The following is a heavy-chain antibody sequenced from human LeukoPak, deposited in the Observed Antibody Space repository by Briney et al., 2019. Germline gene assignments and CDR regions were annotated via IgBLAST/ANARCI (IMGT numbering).Heavy chain of an antibody. D-gene: IGHD6-19*01. Sequence: GGSLRLSCAVSGFTFSDHFLGWVRQAPGKGLEWVGRSRNKAKSYTTEYAASVKGRFTISRDDSKNSLYLQMNSLETEDTAVYYCVRVGSVSGSDYLDYWGQGTLVTASS. J-gene: IGHJ4*02. CDR3: VRVGSVSGSDYLDY. CDR2: SRNKAKSYTT. CDR1: GFTFSDHF. V-gene: IGHV3-72*01.